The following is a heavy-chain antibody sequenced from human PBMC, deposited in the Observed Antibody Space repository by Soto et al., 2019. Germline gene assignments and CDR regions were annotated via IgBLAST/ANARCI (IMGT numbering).Heavy chain of an antibody. Sequence: ASVKVSCKASGYTFTTYYMHWVRQAPGQGLEWMGLINPNDGRTTYAQKFQGRVTMTRDTSMSTVYMELRSLRSEDTAVYYCARFWGGSGAFDIWGQGTMVTVSS. V-gene: IGHV1-46*01. CDR1: GYTFTTYY. CDR3: ARFWGGSGAFDI. CDR2: INPNDGRT. D-gene: IGHD3-3*01. J-gene: IGHJ3*02.